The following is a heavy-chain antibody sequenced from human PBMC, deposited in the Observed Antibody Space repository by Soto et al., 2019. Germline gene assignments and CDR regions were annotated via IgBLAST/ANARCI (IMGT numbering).Heavy chain of an antibody. CDR1: GFTFSIYA. Sequence: EVQLLESGGGLVQPGGSLRLSCAASGFTFSIYAMNWVRQAPGKGLEWVSVISGSGGSTYYADSVKGRFTISRDNSKNTLYLQMNSLRAEDTAVYYCASRNSGWYFDYWGQGTLVTVSS. CDR2: ISGSGGST. V-gene: IGHV3-23*01. CDR3: ASRNSGWYFDY. D-gene: IGHD6-19*01. J-gene: IGHJ4*02.